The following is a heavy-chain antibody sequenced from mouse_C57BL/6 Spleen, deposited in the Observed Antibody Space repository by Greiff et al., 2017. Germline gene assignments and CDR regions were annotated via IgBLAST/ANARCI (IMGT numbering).Heavy chain of an antibody. CDR1: GYTFTSYW. Sequence: QVHVKQPGAELVKPGASVKMSCKASGYTFTSYWITWVKQRPGQGLEWIGDIYPGSGSTNYNEKFKSKATLTVDTSSSTAYMQLSSLTSEDSAVYYCARKGSGFAYWGQGTLVTVSA. J-gene: IGHJ3*01. CDR3: ARKGSGFAY. V-gene: IGHV1-55*01. D-gene: IGHD3-2*02. CDR2: IYPGSGST.